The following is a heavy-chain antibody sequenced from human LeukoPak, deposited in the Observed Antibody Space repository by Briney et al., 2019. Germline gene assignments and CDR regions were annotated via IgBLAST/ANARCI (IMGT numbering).Heavy chain of an antibody. CDR2: ISGSGGST. Sequence: GGSLRLSXAASGFTFSSYAMSWVRQAPGKGVEWVSAISGSGGSTYYADSVKGRFTISRDNSKNTLYLQMNSLRAEDTAVYYCARGAYYGGDCPLPNSLYWGQGTLVTVSS. CDR3: ARGAYYGGDCPLPNSLY. D-gene: IGHD2-21*01. CDR1: GFTFSSYA. V-gene: IGHV3-23*01. J-gene: IGHJ4*02.